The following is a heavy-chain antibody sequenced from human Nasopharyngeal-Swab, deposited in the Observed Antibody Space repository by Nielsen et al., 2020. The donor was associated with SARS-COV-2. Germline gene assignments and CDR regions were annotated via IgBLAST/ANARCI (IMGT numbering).Heavy chain of an antibody. CDR2: INPSGGST. Sequence: ASVKVSCKASGYTFTSYYMHWVRQAPGQGLEWMGIINPSGGSTSYAQKFQGRVTMTRDTSISTAYMELSSLRSDDTAAYYCARGLASWAIDFWGQGTLVTVSS. V-gene: IGHV1-46*01. CDR1: GYTFTSYY. D-gene: IGHD2-21*01. J-gene: IGHJ4*02. CDR3: ARGLASWAIDF.